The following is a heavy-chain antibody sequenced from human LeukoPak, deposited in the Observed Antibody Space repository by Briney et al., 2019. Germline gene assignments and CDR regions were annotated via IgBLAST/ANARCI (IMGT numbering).Heavy chain of an antibody. CDR1: GFTFSSYW. CDR2: ISSSGSTI. J-gene: IGHJ6*04. Sequence: GGSLRLSCAASGFTFSSYWMNWVRQAPGKGLEWVSYISSSGSTIYYADSVKGRFTISRDNAKNSLYLQMNSLRAEDTAVYYCARFGEFMYYYYGMDVWGKGTTVTVSS. V-gene: IGHV3-48*04. CDR3: ARFGEFMYYYYGMDV. D-gene: IGHD3-10*01.